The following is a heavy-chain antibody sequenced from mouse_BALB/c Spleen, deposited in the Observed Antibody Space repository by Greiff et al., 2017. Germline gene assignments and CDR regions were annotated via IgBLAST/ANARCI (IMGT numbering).Heavy chain of an antibody. J-gene: IGHJ4*01. CDR3: AKSFTTVVALYYYAMDY. D-gene: IGHD1-1*01. CDR1: GFSLTSYG. V-gene: IGHV2-5-1*01. Sequence: VKLMESGPSLVQPSQSLSITCTVSGFSLTSYGVHWVRQSPGKGLEWLGVIWRGGSTDYNAAFMSRLSITKDNSKSQVFFKMNSLQADDTAIYYCAKSFTTVVALYYYAMDYWSQGTSVTVSS. CDR2: IWRGGST.